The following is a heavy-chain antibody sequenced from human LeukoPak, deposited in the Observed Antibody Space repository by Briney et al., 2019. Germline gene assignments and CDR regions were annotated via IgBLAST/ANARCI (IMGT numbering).Heavy chain of an antibody. Sequence: GRSLRLSCAASGFAFTAYDMHWVRQAPGKGLEGVAAIWYDGSNKYYADSVKGRFTISRDNSRNTLYLQMNSLRAEDTAVYYCARRLYCSGDTCYTGPDAFDLWGQGTMVTVSS. CDR1: GFAFTAYD. CDR2: IWYDGSNK. D-gene: IGHD2-2*02. J-gene: IGHJ3*01. V-gene: IGHV3-33*01. CDR3: ARRLYCSGDTCYTGPDAFDL.